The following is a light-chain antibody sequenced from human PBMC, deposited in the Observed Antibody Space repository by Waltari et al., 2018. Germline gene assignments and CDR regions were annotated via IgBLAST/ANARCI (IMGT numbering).Light chain of an antibody. Sequence: DIQMTQSPSTVSASVGDKVIITCRASQPINNWLAWYQLKPGKAPKLLIYDASTLESGVPLRFSGSGSETEFTLTITSLQPDDCATYYCHQYNTFSGSFGQGTKVEVK. CDR2: DAS. J-gene: IGKJ1*01. CDR1: QPINNW. CDR3: HQYNTFSGS. V-gene: IGKV1-5*03.